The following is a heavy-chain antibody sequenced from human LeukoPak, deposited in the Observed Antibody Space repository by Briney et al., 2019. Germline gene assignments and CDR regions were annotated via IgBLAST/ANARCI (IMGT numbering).Heavy chain of an antibody. CDR3: ASHRDIYGY. CDR1: GFTLSNYW. Sequence: GGSLRLSCAASGFTLSNYWMTWVRQAPGKGLEWVANIKEDGSEKYYVDSVRGRFTISRDNAKNSLYLQMNSLRAEDTAVYYCASHRDIYGYWGQGTLVTVSS. J-gene: IGHJ4*02. CDR2: IKEDGSEK. V-gene: IGHV3-7*01. D-gene: IGHD5-12*01.